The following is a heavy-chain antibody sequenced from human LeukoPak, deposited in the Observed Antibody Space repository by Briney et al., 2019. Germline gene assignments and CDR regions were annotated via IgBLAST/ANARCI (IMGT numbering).Heavy chain of an antibody. CDR3: ARALVSTRITSGVMDV. V-gene: IGHV4-38-2*02. D-gene: IGHD5/OR15-5a*01. Sequence: PSETLSLTCTVSGYSISSGYYWGWIRQPPGKGLEWIGSIYHSGSTYYNPSLKSRVTISVDTSKNQFSLKLSSVTAADTAVYYCARALVSTRITSGVMDVWGQGTTVTVSS. J-gene: IGHJ6*02. CDR2: IYHSGST. CDR1: GYSISSGYY.